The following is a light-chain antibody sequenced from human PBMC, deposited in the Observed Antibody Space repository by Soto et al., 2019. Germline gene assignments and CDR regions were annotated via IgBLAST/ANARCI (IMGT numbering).Light chain of an antibody. CDR1: QRVSSSY. CDR3: QQYGNSRT. CDR2: GAS. V-gene: IGKV3-20*01. J-gene: IGKJ1*01. Sequence: EIVLTQSPGTLSLSPGERASLSCRASQRVSSSYLAWYQQKPGQAPRLLIYGASSRATGIPDRFSGSGSGTDFTLTISRMEPEDFAVYYCQQYGNSRTFGQGTKV.